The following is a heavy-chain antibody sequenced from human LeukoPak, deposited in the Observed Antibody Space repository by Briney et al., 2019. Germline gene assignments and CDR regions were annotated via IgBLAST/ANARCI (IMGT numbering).Heavy chain of an antibody. Sequence: SETLSLTCTVSGGSISSYYWSWIRQPPGKGLEWIGYIYYSGSTNYNPSLKSRVTISVDTSKNQSSLKLSSVTAADTAVYYCAREEVGAVFDYWGQGTLVTVSS. V-gene: IGHV4-59*01. CDR1: GGSISSYY. CDR2: IYYSGST. J-gene: IGHJ4*02. D-gene: IGHD1-26*01. CDR3: AREEVGAVFDY.